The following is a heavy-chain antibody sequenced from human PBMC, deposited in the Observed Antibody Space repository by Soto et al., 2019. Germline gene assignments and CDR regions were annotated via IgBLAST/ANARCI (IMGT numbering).Heavy chain of an antibody. CDR2: FYYSGST. CDR3: VGGGDCISSSCYPEGYFDL. Sequence: QVQLQESGPGLVKPSQTLSLTCTVSGGSISSGDYYWSWIRQPPGKGLEWIGYFYYSGSTYYNPSLKSRVTVSVDTTKNQLLLQVSAVTAAGTAVYYSVGGGDCISSSCYPEGYFDLWGRGALVTVFS. V-gene: IGHV4-30-4*01. CDR1: GGSISSGDYY. J-gene: IGHJ2*01. D-gene: IGHD2-2*01.